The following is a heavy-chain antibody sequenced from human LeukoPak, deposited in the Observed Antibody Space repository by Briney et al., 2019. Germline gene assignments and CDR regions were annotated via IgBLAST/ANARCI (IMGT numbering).Heavy chain of an antibody. CDR2: ISGSNGNT. CDR1: GYTFTTYG. J-gene: IGHJ4*02. CDR3: ARDRDRMVQGVTALFDY. D-gene: IGHD3-10*01. Sequence: ASVTVSCKTSGYTFTTYGISWVPQAPRKGLEWMGWISGSNGNTKYAQKVQGRVTMTTDTSTTTAYMEVRSLRSDDTAVYYCARDRDRMVQGVTALFDYWGQGTLVTVSS. V-gene: IGHV1-18*04.